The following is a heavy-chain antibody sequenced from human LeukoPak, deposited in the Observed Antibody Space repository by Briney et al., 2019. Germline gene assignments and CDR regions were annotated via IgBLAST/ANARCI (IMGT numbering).Heavy chain of an antibody. V-gene: IGHV3-23*01. CDR3: VKDAFRGNGIYDAFDI. CDR2: IGGIET. D-gene: IGHD3-16*01. J-gene: IGHJ3*02. CDR1: GFAFDTYA. Sequence: GGSLRLSCAASGFAFDTYAMSWVRQAPGKGLEWVSTIGGIETGYADSVKGRFTISRDNPKNTDYLEMTSLRAEDTAGYFLVKDAFRGNGIYDAFDIWGQGTRVTVSS.